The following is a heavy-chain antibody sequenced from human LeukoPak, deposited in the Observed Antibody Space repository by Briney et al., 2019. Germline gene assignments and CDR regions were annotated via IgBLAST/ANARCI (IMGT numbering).Heavy chain of an antibody. CDR2: IKQDGSEK. D-gene: IGHD5-12*01. CDR1: GFTFSIYW. V-gene: IGHV3-7*01. Sequence: GGSLRLSCAASGFTFSIYWMSWVRQAPEKGLEWVANIKQDGSEKYYVDSVKGRFTISRDNANNSLYLQINSLRAEDTAVYYCAREGSGYDSIWGQGTLVTVSS. CDR3: AREGSGYDSI. J-gene: IGHJ4*02.